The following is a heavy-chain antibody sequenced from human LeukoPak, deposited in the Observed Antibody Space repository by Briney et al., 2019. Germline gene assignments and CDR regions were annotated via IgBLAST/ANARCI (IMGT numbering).Heavy chain of an antibody. Sequence: SETLSLTCAVYGGSFSGYYWSWIRQPPGKGLEWIGEINHSGSTNYNPSLKSRVTMSVDTSKNQFSLKLSSVTAADTAVYYCASARRFGGVFASDIWGQGTGVSVSS. CDR2: INHSGST. CDR3: ASARRFGGVFASDI. V-gene: IGHV4-34*01. J-gene: IGHJ3*02. D-gene: IGHD3-16*01. CDR1: GGSFSGYY.